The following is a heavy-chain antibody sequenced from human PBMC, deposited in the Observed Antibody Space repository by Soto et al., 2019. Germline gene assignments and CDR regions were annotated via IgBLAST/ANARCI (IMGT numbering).Heavy chain of an antibody. V-gene: IGHV1-69*06. D-gene: IGHD5-12*01. CDR1: GDTFSSSG. CDR2: IIPIFGTA. CDR3: AKGGYSGYELRPSYYYYYGLEV. Sequence: SVKVSCKASGDTFSSSGIGWVRQAPGQGLEWMGGIIPIFGTANFAQKFQGRVRITADKSTSTAYMELSSLRSDDTAVYYCAKGGYSGYELRPSYYYYYGLEVWGQGTTVTVSS. J-gene: IGHJ6*02.